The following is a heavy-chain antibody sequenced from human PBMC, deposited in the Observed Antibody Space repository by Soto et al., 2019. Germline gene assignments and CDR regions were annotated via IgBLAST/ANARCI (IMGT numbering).Heavy chain of an antibody. CDR2: IKQAGSET. Sequence: EEQLVESGGGLVQPGGSLRLSCAGSGFIFRNYWMGWVRQAPGKRLEWVANIKQAGSETSYADSVKGRFTISRDNAKYSLYLQMSSLGADDTAVYYCVTENYFDYWGQGILVIVSS. CDR3: VTENYFDY. CDR1: GFIFRNYW. J-gene: IGHJ4*02. V-gene: IGHV3-7*01.